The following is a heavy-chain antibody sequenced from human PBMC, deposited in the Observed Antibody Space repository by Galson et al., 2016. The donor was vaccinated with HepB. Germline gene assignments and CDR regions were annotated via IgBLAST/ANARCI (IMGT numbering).Heavy chain of an antibody. CDR3: SREMTGSYFD. D-gene: IGHD3-10*01. V-gene: IGHV3-7*01. Sequence: SLRLSCAASGFTFNDHWMNWVRQAPGKGLEWVANIRGDGIVNYYAESVRGWFTISRDNAKNSLYLQMNGLRVDETAVYYCSREMTGSYFDWGQGTLVTVSS. J-gene: IGHJ4*02. CDR2: IRGDGIVN. CDR1: GFTFNDHW.